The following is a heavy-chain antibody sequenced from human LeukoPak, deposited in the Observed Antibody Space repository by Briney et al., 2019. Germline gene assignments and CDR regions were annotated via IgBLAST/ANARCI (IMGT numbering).Heavy chain of an antibody. CDR3: ARQGYDGFDY. D-gene: IGHD5-12*01. CDR1: GYIFTSYW. V-gene: IGHV5-51*01. J-gene: IGHJ4*02. CDR2: IYPGDSDT. Sequence: GESLKISCECSGYIFTSYWIGWGRQLPGKGLEWMGIIYPGDSDTRYSPSFQGQVTISADKSISTAYLQWSSLKASDTAMYYCARQGYDGFDYWGQGTLVTVSS.